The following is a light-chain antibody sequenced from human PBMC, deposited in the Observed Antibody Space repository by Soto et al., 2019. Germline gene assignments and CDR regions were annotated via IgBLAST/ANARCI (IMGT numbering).Light chain of an antibody. J-gene: IGLJ1*01. Sequence: QSVLTQPASVSGSPGQSITISRTGTSSDVGGYNLVSWYQQHPGKAPKLIIYEVSKRPSGVSNGFSGSKSGNTASLTISGLQAEDEADYYCCSYAGSRTYVFGTGTKVTVL. CDR2: EVS. CDR3: CSYAGSRTYV. CDR1: SSDVGGYNL. V-gene: IGLV2-23*02.